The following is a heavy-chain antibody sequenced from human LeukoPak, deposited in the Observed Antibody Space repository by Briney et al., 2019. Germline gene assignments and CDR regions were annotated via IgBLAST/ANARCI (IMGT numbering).Heavy chain of an antibody. V-gene: IGHV3-74*01. Sequence: GGSLRLSCTVAGFTFSSYWMHWVRQVPGKGLVWVSRINSDGSSTSYADSVKGRFTISRDNAKNTLYLQMNSLRAEDTAVYYCARGRYSGSYYDYWGQGTLVTVSS. CDR2: INSDGSST. CDR3: ARGRYSGSYYDY. J-gene: IGHJ4*02. CDR1: GFTFSSYW. D-gene: IGHD1-26*01.